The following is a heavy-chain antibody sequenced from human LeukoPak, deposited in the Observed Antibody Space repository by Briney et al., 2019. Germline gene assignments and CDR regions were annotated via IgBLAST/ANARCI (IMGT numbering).Heavy chain of an antibody. Sequence: RPSVKVSCKVSGYTLTELSMHWVRQAPGKGLEWMGRFDPEDGETIYAQKFQGRVTMTDDTSTNTAYMELSSLRSEDTAVYYCATQQLVRFVLRFQHWGQGTLVTVSS. CDR2: FDPEDGET. CDR1: GYTLTELS. D-gene: IGHD6-13*01. CDR3: ATQQLVRFVLRFQH. J-gene: IGHJ1*01. V-gene: IGHV1-24*01.